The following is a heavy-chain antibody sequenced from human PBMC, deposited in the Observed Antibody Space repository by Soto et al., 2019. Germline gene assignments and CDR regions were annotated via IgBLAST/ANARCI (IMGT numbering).Heavy chain of an antibody. CDR2: IIPIFGTA. J-gene: IGHJ6*02. D-gene: IGHD4-17*01. CDR3: ARDPGTVTVTTPFYYGMDV. CDR1: GGTFSSYA. V-gene: IGHV1-69*12. Sequence: QVKLVQSGAEVKKPGSSVKVSCKASGGTFSSYAISWVRQAPGQGLEWMGGIIPIFGTANYAQKFQGRVTITADESTSTAYMEPSSLTSEDTVVYYCARDPGTVTVTTPFYYGMDVWGQGTTVTVSS.